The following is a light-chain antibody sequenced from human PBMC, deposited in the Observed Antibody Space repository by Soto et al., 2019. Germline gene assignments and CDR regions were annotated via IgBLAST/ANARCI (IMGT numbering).Light chain of an antibody. CDR1: QSVSSK. Sequence: EIVMTQSPATLSVSPGERATLSCRASQSVSSKLAGYQQKPGQVPRVLIYGASTRATGIPARFSGSGSGTEFTLTISSLQSEDFAVYFCQHYNDWPPTWTFGQGTRVEIK. J-gene: IGKJ1*01. CDR3: QHYNDWPPTWT. V-gene: IGKV3-15*01. CDR2: GAS.